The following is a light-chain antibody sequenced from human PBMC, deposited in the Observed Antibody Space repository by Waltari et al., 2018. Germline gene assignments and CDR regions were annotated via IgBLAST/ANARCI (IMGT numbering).Light chain of an antibody. CDR2: EDS. CDR1: VLGENH. J-gene: IGLJ3*02. CDR3: VSGDDDIRV. Sequence: SYELTQLPSVSVSAGQTVRITCSGDVLGENHADWYQRKPGQAPKLLIFEDSERYPGIPERFSGSAAETTTTLTISRVLTEDEADYYCVSGDDDIRVFGGGTKVTVL. V-gene: IGLV3-22*01.